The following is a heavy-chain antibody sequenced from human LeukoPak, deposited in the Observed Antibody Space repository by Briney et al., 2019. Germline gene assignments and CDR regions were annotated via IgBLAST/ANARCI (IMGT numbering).Heavy chain of an antibody. V-gene: IGHV4-38-2*02. CDR3: ARSRLMVYAAQV. J-gene: IGHJ4*02. Sequence: KPSETLSLTCTVSGYSISSGYYWGWIRQPPGKGLEWIGSIYHSGSTYYNPSLKSRVTISVDTSKNQFSLKLSSVTAADTAVYYCARSRLMVYAAQVWGQGTLVTVSS. CDR2: IYHSGST. CDR1: GYSISSGYY. D-gene: IGHD2-8*01.